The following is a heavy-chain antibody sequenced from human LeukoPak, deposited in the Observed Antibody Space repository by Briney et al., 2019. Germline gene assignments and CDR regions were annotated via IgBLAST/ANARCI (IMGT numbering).Heavy chain of an antibody. V-gene: IGHV3-13*03. CDR2: IGTAGDT. CDR1: GFTFSSYD. CDR3: ARGLRGYSGYDYYYYYYMDV. J-gene: IGHJ6*03. D-gene: IGHD5-12*01. Sequence: GGSLRLSCAACGFTFSSYDMHWVRQATGKGLEWVSAIGTAGDTYYPGSVKGQFTISRENAKNSLYLQMNSLRAGDTAVYYCARGLRGYSGYDYYYYYYMDVWGKGTTVTVSS.